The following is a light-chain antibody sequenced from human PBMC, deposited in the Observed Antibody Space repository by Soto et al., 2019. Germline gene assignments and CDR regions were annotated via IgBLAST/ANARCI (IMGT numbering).Light chain of an antibody. CDR2: SAS. CDR1: QTINNY. Sequence: DIQMTQSPSSLSAPVGDSVTITCRTSQTINNYLNWYQQKQGKAPKLLVYSASSLQSGVPSRLSGSGSVKNLTLTISDLQPEDFTTYHCQKSDSIHWTVGQGTKVDIK. CDR3: QKSDSIHWT. J-gene: IGKJ1*01. V-gene: IGKV1-39*01.